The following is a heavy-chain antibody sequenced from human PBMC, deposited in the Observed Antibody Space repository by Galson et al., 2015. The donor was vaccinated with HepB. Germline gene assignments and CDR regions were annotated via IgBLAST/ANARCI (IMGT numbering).Heavy chain of an antibody. CDR3: ARWGYSHVMDV. Sequence: SLRLSCAASGFTFSTYWMGWVRQAPGKGLEWVANLDQEGSEKYYVDSVKGRFTISRDNAKNSLYLQMNSLRAEDTAVYYCARWGYSHVMDVWGRGTTVTVSS. CDR2: LDQEGSEK. CDR1: GFTFSTYW. J-gene: IGHJ6*02. V-gene: IGHV3-7*03. D-gene: IGHD1-26*01.